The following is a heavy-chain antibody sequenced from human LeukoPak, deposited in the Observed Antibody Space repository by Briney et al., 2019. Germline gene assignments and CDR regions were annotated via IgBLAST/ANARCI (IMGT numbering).Heavy chain of an antibody. CDR2: IYPRDSDT. CDR3: ARSHSATLTWFDP. V-gene: IGHV5-51*01. CDR1: GYSFATYW. Sequence: GESLKISCKGSGYSFATYWIAWVRQTPRKGLEWMGIIYPRDSDTKYHPSFQGQVSNSADKSISPAYLQWNSLQASDTASYYCARSHSATLTWFDPWGQGTLVSVSS. D-gene: IGHD6-25*01. J-gene: IGHJ5*02.